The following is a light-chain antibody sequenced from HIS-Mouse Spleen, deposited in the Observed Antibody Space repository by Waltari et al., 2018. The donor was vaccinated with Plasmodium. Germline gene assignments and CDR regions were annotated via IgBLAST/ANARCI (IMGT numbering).Light chain of an antibody. CDR1: RGHSSYA. CDR2: LNSDGSH. J-gene: IGLJ3*02. Sequence: QLVLTQSPSASASLGAAVKLPCTLSRGHSSYAIAWHKQQPEKGPRYLMKLNSDGSHSKGDGIPDRFSGSSSGAERYLTISSLQSEDEADYYCQTWGTGFWVFGGGTKLTVL. CDR3: QTWGTGFWV. V-gene: IGLV4-69*01.